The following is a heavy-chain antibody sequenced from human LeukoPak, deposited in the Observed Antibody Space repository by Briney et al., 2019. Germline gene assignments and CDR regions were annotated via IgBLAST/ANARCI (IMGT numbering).Heavy chain of an antibody. J-gene: IGHJ4*02. CDR1: GGSISSSSYY. V-gene: IGHV4-39*01. D-gene: IGHD3-3*01. CDR3: ARQLVYYDFWSGYEDY. Sequence: SETLSLTCTVSGGSISSSSYYWGWIRQPPGKELEWIGSSYYSGSTYYNPSLKSRVTISVDTSKNQLSLKLSSVTAADTAVYYCARQLVYYDFWSGYEDYWGQGTLVTVSS. CDR2: SYYSGST.